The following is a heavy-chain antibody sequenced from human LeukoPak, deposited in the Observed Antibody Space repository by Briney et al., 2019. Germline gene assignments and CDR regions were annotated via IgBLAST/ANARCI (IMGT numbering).Heavy chain of an antibody. CDR2: ISGGGDIT. CDR3: VREDTPATANY. Sequence: GGSLRLSCAASGFIFYNHAMSWVRQTPGKGLEWVSDISGGGDITYYADSVTGRFTIYRDNSKDTLFLQMHSLRPGDTAVYYCVREDTPATANYWGQGTLVTISS. CDR1: GFIFYNHA. D-gene: IGHD2-21*02. J-gene: IGHJ4*02. V-gene: IGHV3-23*01.